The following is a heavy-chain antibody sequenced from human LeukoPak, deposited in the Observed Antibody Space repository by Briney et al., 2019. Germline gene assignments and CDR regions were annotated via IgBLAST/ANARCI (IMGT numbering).Heavy chain of an antibody. Sequence: SETLSLTCTVSGYYISSGYYWGWIRQPPGKGLEWIGNIYHSGSTYYNPSLKSRVTISVDTSKNQFSLKLRSVTAADTAVYYCASYGGSYSFSYYYYMDVWGKGTTVTVSS. J-gene: IGHJ6*03. CDR1: GYYISSGYY. CDR2: IYHSGST. D-gene: IGHD1-26*01. CDR3: ASYGGSYSFSYYYYMDV. V-gene: IGHV4-38-2*02.